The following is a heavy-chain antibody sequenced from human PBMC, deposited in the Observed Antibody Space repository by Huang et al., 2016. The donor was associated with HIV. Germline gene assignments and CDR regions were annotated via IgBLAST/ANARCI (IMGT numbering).Heavy chain of an antibody. Sequence: SVKVSCKASGYTFSSFGISWVRQATGQGLEWVGWISVSNGNTKVEQKCQGRLTMTTDASTSTSDMELRSLRSDDTAVYYCARGGGIQLWLLGYYYMDVWGNGTTVTVSS. CDR3: ARGGGIQLWLLGYYYMDV. J-gene: IGHJ6*03. CDR2: ISVSNGNT. CDR1: GYTFSSFG. V-gene: IGHV1-18*01. D-gene: IGHD5-18*01.